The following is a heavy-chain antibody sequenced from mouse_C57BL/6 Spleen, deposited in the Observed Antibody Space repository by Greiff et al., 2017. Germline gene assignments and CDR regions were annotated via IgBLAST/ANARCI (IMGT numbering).Heavy chain of an antibody. CDR3: ASHYYGSGYYFDY. CDR1: GYTFTDYY. CDR2: INPNNGGT. V-gene: IGHV1-22*01. D-gene: IGHD1-1*01. Sequence: EVQLQQSGPELVKPGASVKMSCKASGYTFTDYYMHWVKQSHGKSLEWIGYINPNNGGTSYNQKFKGKATLTVNQSSSTAYMELRSLTSEDSAVYYWASHYYGSGYYFDYWGQGTTLTVSS. J-gene: IGHJ2*01.